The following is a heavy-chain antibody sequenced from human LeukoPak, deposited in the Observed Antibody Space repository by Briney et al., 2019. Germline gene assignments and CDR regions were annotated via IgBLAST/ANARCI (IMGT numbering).Heavy chain of an antibody. Sequence: GESLKISCKGSGYSFTRYWIGWVRQMPGKGLEWMGIIYPGDSDTRYSPSFQGQVTISADKSISTAYLQWSSLKASDTAMYYCARPHGDYYFSTGYCTIFYFDSWGQGTLVTVSS. V-gene: IGHV5-51*01. CDR3: ARPHGDYYFSTGYCTIFYFDS. D-gene: IGHD3-3*01. CDR1: GYSFTRYW. CDR2: IYPGDSDT. J-gene: IGHJ4*02.